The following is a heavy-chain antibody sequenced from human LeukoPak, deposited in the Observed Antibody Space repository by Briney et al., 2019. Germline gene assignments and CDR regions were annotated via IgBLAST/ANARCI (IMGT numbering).Heavy chain of an antibody. V-gene: IGHV1-69*13. J-gene: IGHJ6*03. D-gene: IGHD3-3*01. Sequence: SVKVSCKASGGTFNKYAVSWVRQAPGQGLEWMGGIIPMYGTTKYAGRSHGRLTFTADESTSTVYMDLSSLTSEDTAMYYCARTWIFAVDHYYYMDVWGTGTTVTVSS. CDR1: GGTFNKYA. CDR2: IIPMYGTT. CDR3: ARTWIFAVDHYYYMDV.